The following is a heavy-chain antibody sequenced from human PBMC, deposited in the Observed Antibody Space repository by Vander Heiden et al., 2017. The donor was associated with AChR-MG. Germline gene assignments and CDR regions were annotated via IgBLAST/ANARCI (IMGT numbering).Heavy chain of an antibody. J-gene: IGHJ4*02. CDR1: GFTFTSSA. Sequence: QMQLVQSGPEVKKPGTSVKVSCKASGFTFTSSAVQWVRQARGQRLEWIGWIVVGSGNTNYAQKFQERVTITRDMSTSTAYMELSSLRSEDTAVYYCAASLWDDFWRGATVPWGQGTLVTVSS. D-gene: IGHD3-3*01. V-gene: IGHV1-58*01. CDR3: AASLWDDFWRGATVP. CDR2: IVVGSGNT.